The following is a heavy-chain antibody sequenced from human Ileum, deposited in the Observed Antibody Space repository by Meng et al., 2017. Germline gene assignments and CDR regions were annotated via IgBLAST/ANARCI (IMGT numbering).Heavy chain of an antibody. J-gene: IGHJ5*02. V-gene: IGHV4-4*02. Sequence: QVQLQESGPGLGKPSGTLSLTCAVPGGSISNGKWWSWVRQPPGKGLEWIGEISQSGTTNYYPSLNSRVSISLDKANNHLSLTLTSVTAADTAVYYCATYGSGFTPPLDPWGQGILVTVSS. D-gene: IGHD3-10*01. CDR1: GGSISNGKW. CDR2: ISQSGTT. CDR3: ATYGSGFTPPLDP.